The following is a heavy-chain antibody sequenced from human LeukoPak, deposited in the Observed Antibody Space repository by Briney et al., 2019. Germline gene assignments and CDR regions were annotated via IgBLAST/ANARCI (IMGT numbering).Heavy chain of an antibody. J-gene: IGHJ3*02. CDR3: ARRITGKEGRDAFDI. CDR2: IYYSGST. D-gene: IGHD1-20*01. Sequence: SETLSLTCTVSGGSISSGGYYWSWIRQHPGKGLEWIGYIYYSGSTYYNPSLKSRVTISVDTSKNQFSLKLSSVTAADTAVYYCARRITGKEGRDAFDIWGQGTMVTVSS. V-gene: IGHV4-31*03. CDR1: GGSISSGGYY.